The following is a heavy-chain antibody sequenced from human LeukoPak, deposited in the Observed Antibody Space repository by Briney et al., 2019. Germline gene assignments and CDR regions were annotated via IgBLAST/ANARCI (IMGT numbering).Heavy chain of an antibody. Sequence: GASVKVSCKASGYTFTSYDINWVRQATGQGLEWMGWMNPNSGNTGYAQKFQGRVTMTRNTSISTAYMELSSLRSEDTAVYYCARCPYILTGYYSNFDYWGQGTLVTVSS. CDR2: MNPNSGNT. CDR1: GYTFTSYD. D-gene: IGHD3-9*01. J-gene: IGHJ4*02. CDR3: ARCPYILTGYYSNFDY. V-gene: IGHV1-8*01.